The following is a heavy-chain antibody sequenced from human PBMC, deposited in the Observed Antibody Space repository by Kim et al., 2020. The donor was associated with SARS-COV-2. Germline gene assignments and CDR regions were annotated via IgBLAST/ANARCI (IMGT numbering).Heavy chain of an antibody. D-gene: IGHD3-22*01. Sequence: SVKGRFTISRDNAKNTLYLRVNSLRAEDTAVYYCARDRGYYYDSSGYLNYWGQGTLVTVSS. J-gene: IGHJ4*02. V-gene: IGHV3-74*01. CDR3: ARDRGYYYDSSGYLNY.